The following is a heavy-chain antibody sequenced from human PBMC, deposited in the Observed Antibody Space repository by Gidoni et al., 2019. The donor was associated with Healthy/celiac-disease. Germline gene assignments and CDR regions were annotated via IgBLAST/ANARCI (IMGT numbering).Heavy chain of an antibody. CDR3: ARVLVGAPGVYYYYGMDV. V-gene: IGHV1-2*02. J-gene: IGHJ6*02. Sequence: QVQLVQSGAEVKKPGASVKVSCQASGYTFTGYSMHWVRQAPGQGLEWMGWINPNSGGTNYAQKFQGRVTMTRDTSISTAYMELSRLRSDDTAVYYCARVLVGAPGVYYYYGMDVWGQGTTVTVSS. CDR1: GYTFTGYS. CDR2: INPNSGGT. D-gene: IGHD2-8*02.